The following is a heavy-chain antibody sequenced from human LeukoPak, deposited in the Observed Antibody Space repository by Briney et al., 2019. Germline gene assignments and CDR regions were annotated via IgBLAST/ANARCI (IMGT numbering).Heavy chain of an antibody. Sequence: SETLSLTCTVSGGSISSYYWSWIRQPPGKGLEWIGDIYTSGSTNYNPSLKSRVTISVDTSKNQFSLKLSSVTAADTAVYYCARHDPNYYYGMDVWGQGTTVTVPS. V-gene: IGHV4-4*09. CDR2: IYTSGST. CDR3: ARHDPNYYYGMDV. J-gene: IGHJ6*02. CDR1: GGSISSYY.